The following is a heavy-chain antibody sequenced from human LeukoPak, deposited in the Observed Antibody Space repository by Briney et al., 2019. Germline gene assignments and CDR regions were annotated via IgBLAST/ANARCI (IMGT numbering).Heavy chain of an antibody. Sequence: GGSLRLSCAASGFTFSSYWMSWVRQAPGKGLEWVSAISGSGGSTYYADSVKGRFTISRDNSKNTLFLQVNSLRAEDTAVYYCGKDPNGDYVGAFDMWGQGTMVTVPP. J-gene: IGHJ3*02. CDR2: ISGSGGST. CDR3: GKDPNGDYVGAFDM. D-gene: IGHD4-17*01. CDR1: GFTFSSYW. V-gene: IGHV3-23*01.